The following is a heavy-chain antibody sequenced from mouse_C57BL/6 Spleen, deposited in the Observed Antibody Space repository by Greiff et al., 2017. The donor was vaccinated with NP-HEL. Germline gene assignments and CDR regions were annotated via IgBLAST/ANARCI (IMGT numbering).Heavy chain of an antibody. CDR3: ARNYGSVAWFAY. CDR2: ISSGSGTI. V-gene: IGHV5-17*01. Sequence: EVQLVESGGGLVKPGGSLKLSCAASGFTFSDYGMHWVRQAPEKGLEWVAYISSGSGTIYYADTVKGRFTISRDNAKNTLFLQMTSLRSEDTAMYYCARNYGSVAWFAYWGQGTLVTVSA. D-gene: IGHD1-1*01. J-gene: IGHJ3*01. CDR1: GFTFSDYG.